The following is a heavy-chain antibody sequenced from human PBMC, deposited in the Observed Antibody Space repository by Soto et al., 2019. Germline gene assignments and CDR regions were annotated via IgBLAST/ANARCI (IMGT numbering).Heavy chain of an antibody. CDR2: ISAYNGNT. D-gene: IGHD2-15*01. Sequence: QVQLVQSGAEVKKPGASVKVSCKASAYTFTGYGISWVRQAPGQGLEWMGWISAYNGNTNYAQKLQGRVTMTTDTSTSTAYMELRSLRSDDTAVYYCARVYCSGGSCYLGFGWYYYYMDVWGKGTTVTVSS. CDR1: AYTFTGYG. V-gene: IGHV1-18*01. J-gene: IGHJ6*03. CDR3: ARVYCSGGSCYLGFGWYYYYMDV.